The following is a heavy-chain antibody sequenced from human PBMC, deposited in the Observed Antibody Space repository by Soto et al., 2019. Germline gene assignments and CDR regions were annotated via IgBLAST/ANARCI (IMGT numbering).Heavy chain of an antibody. CDR1: GYSLTSYG. V-gene: IGHV1-18*01. CDR3: AREGGVGRIVDY. D-gene: IGHD2-15*01. J-gene: IGHJ4*02. CDR2: ISTYNGNT. Sequence: QVQLVQSGAEVKKPGASVKVSCKASGYSLTSYGITWVRQVPGQGLEWMGWISTYNGNTKYAQMFQGRVTLTTDTSTTIAHMERRGLRSEDTAVYYCAREGGVGRIVDYWGQGTLVTVSS.